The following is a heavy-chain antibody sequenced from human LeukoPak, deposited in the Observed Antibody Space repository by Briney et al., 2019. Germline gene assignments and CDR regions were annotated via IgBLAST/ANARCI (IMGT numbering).Heavy chain of an antibody. J-gene: IGHJ4*02. D-gene: IGHD3-22*01. CDR3: AKIAYYDSSGNY. CDR2: ISTSGDGT. Sequence: GGSLRLSCAASGFTFSGYAMSWVRQAPGKGLEWDSAISTSGDGTYYADSVKGRFTISRDNSKNTLYLQMNSLRAEDTAVYYCAKIAYYDSSGNYWGQGTLVTVSS. V-gene: IGHV3-23*01. CDR1: GFTFSGYA.